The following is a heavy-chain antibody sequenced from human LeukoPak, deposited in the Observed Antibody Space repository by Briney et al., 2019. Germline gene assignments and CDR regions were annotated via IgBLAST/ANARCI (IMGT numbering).Heavy chain of an antibody. D-gene: IGHD2-15*01. J-gene: IGHJ6*03. Sequence: GGSLRLSCAASGFTFSSYWMHWVRRAPGKGLEWLSYISDTSNTMYYADSVKGRFTISRDNADGSLFLQMNSLTAEDTAVYYCVRASVTVVDPFYFYYYMDVWGKGTTVTVSS. V-gene: IGHV3-48*01. CDR3: VRASVTVVDPFYFYYYMDV. CDR2: ISDTSNTM. CDR1: GFTFSSYW.